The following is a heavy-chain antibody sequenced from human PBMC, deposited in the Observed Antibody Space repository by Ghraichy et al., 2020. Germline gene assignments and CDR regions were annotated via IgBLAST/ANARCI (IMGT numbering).Heavy chain of an antibody. Sequence: GESLNISCAASGFTFSSYGMHWVRQAPGKGLEWVAFIRYDGSNKYYADSVKGRFTISRDNSKNTLYLQMNSLRAEDTAVYYCAKDVQVGVLRFLEWSGMDVWGQGTTVTVSS. CDR1: GFTFSSYG. CDR3: AKDVQVGVLRFLEWSGMDV. CDR2: IRYDGSNK. V-gene: IGHV3-30*02. J-gene: IGHJ6*02. D-gene: IGHD3-3*01.